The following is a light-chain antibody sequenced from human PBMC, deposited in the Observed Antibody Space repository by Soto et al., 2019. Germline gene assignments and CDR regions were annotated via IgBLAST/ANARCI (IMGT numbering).Light chain of an antibody. J-gene: IGKJ1*01. CDR2: GAS. CDR3: QQYSSFPRT. V-gene: IGKV3-20*01. Sequence: DIVLTQSPGTLSLSPGERATLSCRASQSVSSSHLAWYQQKPGLAPRLLIYGASSRATGIPDRFGGSGSGTDFTLTISRLEPDDFAVYYCQQYSSFPRTFGQGTKVDIK. CDR1: QSVSSSH.